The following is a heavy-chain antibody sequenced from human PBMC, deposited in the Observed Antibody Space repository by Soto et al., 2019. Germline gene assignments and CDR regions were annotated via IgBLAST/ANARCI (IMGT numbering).Heavy chain of an antibody. J-gene: IGHJ3*02. CDR2: ISSSGSTI. CDR1: GFTFSSYE. D-gene: IGHD5-18*01. CDR3: ARQLWLRKAFDI. Sequence: GALRLSCAASGFTFSSYEMNWVRQAPGKGLEWVSYISSSGSTIYYADSVKGRFTISRDNAKNSLYLQMNSLRAEDTAVYYCARQLWLRKAFDIWGQGTMVTVSS. V-gene: IGHV3-48*03.